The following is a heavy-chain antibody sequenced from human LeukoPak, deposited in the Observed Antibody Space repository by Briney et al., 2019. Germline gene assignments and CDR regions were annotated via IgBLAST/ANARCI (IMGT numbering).Heavy chain of an antibody. V-gene: IGHV3-20*04. CDR2: INWNGGST. J-gene: IGHJ6*03. Sequence: GGSLRLSCAASGFTFDDYGMSWVRQAPGKGLEWVSDINWNGGSTGYADSVKGRFTISRDNAKNSLYLQMNSLRAEDTALYYCARKAGVALLSYYYYMDVWGKGTTVTVSS. D-gene: IGHD3-16*02. CDR1: GFTFDDYG. CDR3: ARKAGVALLSYYYYMDV.